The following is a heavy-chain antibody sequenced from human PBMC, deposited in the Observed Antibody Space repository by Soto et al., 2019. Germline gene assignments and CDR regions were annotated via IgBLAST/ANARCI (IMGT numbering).Heavy chain of an antibody. CDR3: ARDLSGYSSRWYPANHYCYYYIDV. Sequence: SGTLSLTCAVYGETMSSYYWSWFRQPPGKGLERIGHLSYSGRPQYNPSLQSGVTLSVDTYKDQFSLKLRSVTAADTAVYYCARDLSGYSSRWYPANHYCYYYIDVSGKGTTLTFPS. J-gene: IGHJ6*03. V-gene: IGHV4-59*01. CDR2: LSYSGRP. D-gene: IGHD6-13*01. CDR1: GETMSSYY.